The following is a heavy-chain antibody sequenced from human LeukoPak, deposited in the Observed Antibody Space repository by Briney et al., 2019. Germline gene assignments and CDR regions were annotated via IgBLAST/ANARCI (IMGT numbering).Heavy chain of an antibody. Sequence: PGGSLRLSCAASGFTFRSYGMHWVRQAPGKGLEWVAVISYDGNNKYYVDFVKGRFTISRDNSKNTLYLQMNSLRAEDTAVYYCAKGSGPTLTYDYVWGSYRGYYYYMDVWGKGTTVTISS. CDR1: GFTFRSYG. CDR3: AKGSGPTLTYDYVWGSYRGYYYYMDV. D-gene: IGHD3-16*02. V-gene: IGHV3-30*18. J-gene: IGHJ6*03. CDR2: ISYDGNNK.